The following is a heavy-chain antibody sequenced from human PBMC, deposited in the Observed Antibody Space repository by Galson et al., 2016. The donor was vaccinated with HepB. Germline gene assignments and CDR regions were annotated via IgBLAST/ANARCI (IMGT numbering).Heavy chain of an antibody. D-gene: IGHD2-2*01. J-gene: IGHJ6*03. CDR3: ARVGAYCSSTSCYPWSYYYYYMDV. CDR1: GFTFSSYG. CDR2: ISSSSSYT. V-gene: IGHV3-21*05. Sequence: SLRLSCAASGFTFSSYGMHWVRQAPGKGLEWVSYISSSSSYTNYADSVKGRFTIYRDNAKNSLYLQMNSLRAEDTAVYYCARVGAYCSSTSCYPWSYYYYYMDVWGKGTTVTVSS.